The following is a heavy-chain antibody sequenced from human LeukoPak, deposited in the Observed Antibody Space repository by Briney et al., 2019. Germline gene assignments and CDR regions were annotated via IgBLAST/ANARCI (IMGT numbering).Heavy chain of an antibody. CDR2: LFYGGDT. Sequence: SETLSLTCAVYGGSFSGYYWSWIRQPPGKGLEWIGFLFYGGDTYYNPSLKSRVAISVDTFKNQFSLKLTSVTAADTAVYFCARHDGYNYARIDYWGQGTLVTVSS. CDR3: ARHDGYNYARIDY. D-gene: IGHD5-18*01. V-gene: IGHV4-34*12. CDR1: GGSFSGYY. J-gene: IGHJ4*02.